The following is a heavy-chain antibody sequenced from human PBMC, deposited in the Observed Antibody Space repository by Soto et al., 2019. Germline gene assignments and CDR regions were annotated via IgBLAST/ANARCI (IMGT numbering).Heavy chain of an antibody. CDR3: ARDEFEGLHYYGMDV. V-gene: IGHV1-69*01. D-gene: IGHD5-12*01. Sequence: QVQLVQSGAEVKKPGSSVKVSCKATGGTFSSYAISWVRQAPGQGLVWMGGIIPIFGTANYAQKFQGRVTITADESTSTAYMELSSLRSENTAVYYCARDEFEGLHYYGMDVWGQGTTVTVSS. CDR1: GGTFSSYA. J-gene: IGHJ6*02. CDR2: IIPIFGTA.